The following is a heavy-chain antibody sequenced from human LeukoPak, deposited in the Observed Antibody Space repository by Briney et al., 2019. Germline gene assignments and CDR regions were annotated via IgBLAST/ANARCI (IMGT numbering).Heavy chain of an antibody. V-gene: IGHV4-4*07. CDR1: GGSISSYY. J-gene: IGHJ4*02. CDR2: IYTSGST. CDR3: ARGGHCSGGSCYYLFDY. Sequence: PSETLSLTCTVSGGSISSYYWSWIRQPAGKGLEWIGRIYTSGSTNYNPSLKSRVTMSVDTSKNQSSLKLSSVTAADMAVYYCARGGHCSGGSCYYLFDYWGQGTLVTVSS. D-gene: IGHD2-15*01.